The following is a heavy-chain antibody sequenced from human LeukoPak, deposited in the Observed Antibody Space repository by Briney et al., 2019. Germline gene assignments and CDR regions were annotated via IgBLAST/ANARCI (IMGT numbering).Heavy chain of an antibody. CDR1: GGSFSSDY. J-gene: IGHJ4*02. D-gene: IGHD3-10*01. CDR2: LYHSGKT. V-gene: IGHV4-59*12. Sequence: SETLSLTCTVSGGSFSSDYWSWIRQPPGRGLEWIGGLYHSGKTSYNPSLKSRVTMSVDTSKNQFSLKLSSVTAADTAVYYCARVVGGRFGETTDYWGQGTLVTVSS. CDR3: ARVVGGRFGETTDY.